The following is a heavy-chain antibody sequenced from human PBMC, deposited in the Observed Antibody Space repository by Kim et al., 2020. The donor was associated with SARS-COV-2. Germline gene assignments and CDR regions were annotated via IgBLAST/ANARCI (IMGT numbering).Heavy chain of an antibody. V-gene: IGHV4-31*03. CDR1: GGSISSGGYY. CDR2: IYYSGST. D-gene: IGHD1-26*01. CDR3: ARVRWELTNYFDY. Sequence: SETLSLTCTVSGGSISSGGYYWSWIRQHPGKGLEWIGYIYYSGSTYYNPSLKSRVTISVDTSKNQFSLKLSSVTAADTAVYYCARVRWELTNYFDYWGQGTLVTVSS. J-gene: IGHJ4*02.